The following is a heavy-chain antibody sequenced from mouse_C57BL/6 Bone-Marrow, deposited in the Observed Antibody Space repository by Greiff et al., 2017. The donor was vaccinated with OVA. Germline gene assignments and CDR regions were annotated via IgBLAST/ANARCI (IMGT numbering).Heavy chain of an antibody. Sequence: EVQLVESGGGLVKPGGSLKLSCAASGFTFSSYAMSWVRQTPEKRLEWVATISDGGSYTYYPDNVKGRFTISRDNAKNNLYLQMSHLKSEDTAMYYCARDSSGGRGYFDYWGQGTTLTVSS. CDR1: GFTFSSYA. J-gene: IGHJ2*01. D-gene: IGHD3-2*02. V-gene: IGHV5-4*01. CDR2: ISDGGSYT. CDR3: ARDSSGGRGYFDY.